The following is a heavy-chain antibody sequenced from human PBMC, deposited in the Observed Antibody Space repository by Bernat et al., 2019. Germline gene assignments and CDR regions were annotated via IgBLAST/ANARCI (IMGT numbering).Heavy chain of an antibody. J-gene: IGHJ5*02. Sequence: QVQLVQSGAEVKKPGASVTLSCKASGYTFTNYWMYWVRQAPGQGLEWMGIINPKDGNRNYAQKFQGRVTMTTDTSTSTVYMELSSLRSEDTAMYYCARDCPKIVVGWFDPWGPGTLVTVSS. V-gene: IGHV1-46*03. CDR2: INPKDGNR. D-gene: IGHD3-22*01. CDR1: GYTFTNYW. CDR3: ARDCPKIVVGWFDP.